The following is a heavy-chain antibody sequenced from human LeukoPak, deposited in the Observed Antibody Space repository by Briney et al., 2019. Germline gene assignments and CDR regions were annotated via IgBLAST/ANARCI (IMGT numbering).Heavy chain of an antibody. D-gene: IGHD3-10*01. V-gene: IGHV3-53*01. J-gene: IGHJ4*02. Sequence: GGSLRLSCVASGFTVSSNYMSWVRPAPGKGLEWVSVIYSGGSPYYADSVKGRFTISRDNSKSTLYIQMNSLRAEDTAVYYCARAKPKNMVRGLIMRRESRYYFDYWGQGTLVTVSS. CDR3: ARAKPKNMVRGLIMRRESRYYFDY. CDR1: GFTVSSNY. CDR2: IYSGGSP.